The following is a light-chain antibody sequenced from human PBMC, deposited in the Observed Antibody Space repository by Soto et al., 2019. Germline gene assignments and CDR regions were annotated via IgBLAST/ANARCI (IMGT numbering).Light chain of an antibody. J-gene: IGKJ1*01. V-gene: IGKV3-20*01. CDR2: GAS. Sequence: EIVLTQSPGTLSLSPGHRATLSCRASESVSSTYLAWYQQKAGQGPTLLIYGASTRATGIPARFSGSGSGTDFTLPISSLEPEDFAVYYCQQYGTSPWTFGQGTKVEV. CDR1: ESVSSTY. CDR3: QQYGTSPWT.